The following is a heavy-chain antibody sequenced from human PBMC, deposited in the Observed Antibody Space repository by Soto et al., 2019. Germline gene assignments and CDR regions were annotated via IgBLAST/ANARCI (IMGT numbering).Heavy chain of an antibody. CDR2: IFSNDEK. CDR3: ARMDTSGYDDY. Sequence: QVTLKESGPVLVIPTETLMLTCTVSGFSLSNARMGVSWIRQPPGKALEWLAHIFSNDEKSYSTSLKSRLTISKDTSKSQVVLTMTNMDPVDTATYYCARMDTSGYDDYWGQGTLVTVSS. CDR1: GFSLSNARMG. J-gene: IGHJ4*02. V-gene: IGHV2-26*01. D-gene: IGHD5-12*01.